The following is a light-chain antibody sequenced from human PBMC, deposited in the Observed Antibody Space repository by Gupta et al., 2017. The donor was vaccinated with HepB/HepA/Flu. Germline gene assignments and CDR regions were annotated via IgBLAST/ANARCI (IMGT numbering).Light chain of an antibody. CDR3: QHENYTPLT. V-gene: IGKV4-1*01. Sequence: DIVMTQSPDSLAVSLGERATINCKSSQNGLYSKNKEFLAWYQQKPGHPPKLLISWASTRESGLPDSFSGSGSGTHFTLTISSRQAEDVAVYYCQHENYTPLTVGQGTRLDIK. CDR1: QNGLYSKNKEF. CDR2: WAS. J-gene: IGKJ5*01.